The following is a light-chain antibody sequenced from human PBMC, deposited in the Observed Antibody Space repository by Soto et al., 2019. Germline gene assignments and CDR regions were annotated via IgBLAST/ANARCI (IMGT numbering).Light chain of an antibody. Sequence: QSVLTQPPSASGTPGQRVAISCSGSSSNIGSNTVNWYHQLPGTAPRLLIYSTKQRPSGVPDRFSGSKSGTSASLAISGLQSEDEADYYCATWDDSLNGYVFGTGTKVTVL. V-gene: IGLV1-44*01. CDR1: SSNIGSNT. CDR2: STK. J-gene: IGLJ1*01. CDR3: ATWDDSLNGYV.